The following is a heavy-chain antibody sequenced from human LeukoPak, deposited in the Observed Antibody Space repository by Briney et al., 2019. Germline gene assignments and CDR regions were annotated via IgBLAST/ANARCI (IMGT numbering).Heavy chain of an antibody. V-gene: IGHV4-4*07. CDR3: ARVADRFGYNYGIDEYFDY. CDR2: IYASGTT. CDR1: GGSIKSYY. D-gene: IGHD5-18*01. J-gene: IGHJ4*02. Sequence: SETLSLTCTVSGGSIKSYYWSWIRQPAGEGLEWLGHIYASGTTDYNPSLNSRVTMSVDTSENQFSLRLASVTAADTAVYYCARVADRFGYNYGIDEYFDYWGQGTLVTVSS.